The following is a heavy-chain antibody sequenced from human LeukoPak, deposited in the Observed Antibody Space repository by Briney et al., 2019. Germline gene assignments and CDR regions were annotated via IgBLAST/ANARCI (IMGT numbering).Heavy chain of an antibody. CDR1: GDSISSSFYY. J-gene: IGHJ6*02. Sequence: SETLSLTCTVSGDSISSSFYYWGWIRQPPGKGLEWIGSIYYSGSTNYNPSLKSRVTISVDTSKNQFSLKLSSVTAADTAVYYCAGGVVSYYYYYGMDVWGQGTTVTVSS. CDR3: AGGVVSYYYYYGMDV. D-gene: IGHD3-3*01. CDR2: IYYSGST. V-gene: IGHV4-39*07.